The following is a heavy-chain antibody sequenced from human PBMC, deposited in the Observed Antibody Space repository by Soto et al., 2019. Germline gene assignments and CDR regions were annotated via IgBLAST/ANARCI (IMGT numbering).Heavy chain of an antibody. V-gene: IGHV1-3*01. J-gene: IGHJ4*02. CDR2: INAGNGNT. CDR1: GYTFTSYA. D-gene: IGHD6-6*01. CDR3: ARIVLAARLTHSSFDY. Sequence: ASVKVSCKASGYTFTSYAMHWVRQAPGQRLEWMGWINAGNGNTKYSQKFQGRVTITRDTSASTAYMELRSLRSDDTAVYHCARIVLAARLTHSSFDYWGQGTLVTVSS.